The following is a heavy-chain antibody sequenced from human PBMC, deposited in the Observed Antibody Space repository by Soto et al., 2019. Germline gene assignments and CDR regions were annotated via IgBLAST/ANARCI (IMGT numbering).Heavy chain of an antibody. Sequence: QVQLVQSGAEVKKPGASVKVSCKASGYTFTSYDINWVRQATGQGLEWMGWMNTNSGNTGYAQKFQGRVTMTRNTSKSTAYIELSSLRSEDTSVYYCARSTNDYGDRHWGQGSLVTVSS. CDR1: GYTFTSYD. V-gene: IGHV1-8*01. CDR3: ARSTNDYGDRH. J-gene: IGHJ4*02. D-gene: IGHD4-17*01. CDR2: MNTNSGNT.